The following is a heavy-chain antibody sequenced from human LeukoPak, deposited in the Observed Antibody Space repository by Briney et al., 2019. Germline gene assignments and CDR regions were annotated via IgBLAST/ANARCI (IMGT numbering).Heavy chain of an antibody. CDR3: ARSLIDYYDSSGYHHDAFDI. D-gene: IGHD3-22*01. V-gene: IGHV4-30-4*01. J-gene: IGHJ3*02. CDR1: GGSISSGDYY. Sequence: SQTLSLTCTVSGGSISSGDYYWSWIRQPPGKGLEWIGYIYYSGSTYYNPPLKSRVTISVDTSKNQFSLKLSSVTAADTAVYYCARSLIDYYDSSGYHHDAFDIWGQGTMVTVSS. CDR2: IYYSGST.